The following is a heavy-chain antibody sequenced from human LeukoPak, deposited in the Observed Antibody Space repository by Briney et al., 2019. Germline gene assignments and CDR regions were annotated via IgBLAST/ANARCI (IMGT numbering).Heavy chain of an antibody. J-gene: IGHJ5*02. D-gene: IGHD3-22*01. CDR1: GGSIISIGFF. Sequence: PAETLSLTCTVSGGSIISIGFFWGWIRQPPGKGLEWIGTIFHSGSTYYNASLKSRVTMSVDTSKNQFSLKLSSVTAADTAVYYCARGHLVVNSCDWFDPWGQRTLVTVSS. CDR3: ARGHLVVNSCDWFDP. V-gene: IGHV4-39*01. CDR2: IFHSGST.